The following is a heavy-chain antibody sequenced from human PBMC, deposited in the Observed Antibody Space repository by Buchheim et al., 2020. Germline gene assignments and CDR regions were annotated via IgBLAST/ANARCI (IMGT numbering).Heavy chain of an antibody. CDR2: INSDNGNT. Sequence: QVQLVQSGAEVKKPGASVKVSCKASGYTFTTYAIHWVRQAPGQRLEWMGYINSDNGNTRYSQNFQGRVTITRDTSASTSYVELSSLRSEDTAVYYCARDHFDFGSPFYYYYMDVWGKGTT. CDR1: GYTFTTYA. V-gene: IGHV1-3*01. CDR3: ARDHFDFGSPFYYYYMDV. J-gene: IGHJ6*03. D-gene: IGHD3-9*01.